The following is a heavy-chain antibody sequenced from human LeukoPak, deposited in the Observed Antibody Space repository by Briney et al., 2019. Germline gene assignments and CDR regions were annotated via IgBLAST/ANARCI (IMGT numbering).Heavy chain of an antibody. CDR1: GGSFSGYY. D-gene: IGHD2-2*01. Sequence: SETLSLTCAVYGGSFSGYYWSWIRQPAGKGLEWIGRIYTSGSTNYNPSLKSRVTISVDTSKNQFSLKLSSVTAADTAVYYCATSYCSSTSCYDSTFDYWGQGTLVTVSS. J-gene: IGHJ4*02. CDR2: IYTSGST. CDR3: ATSYCSSTSCYDSTFDY. V-gene: IGHV4-59*10.